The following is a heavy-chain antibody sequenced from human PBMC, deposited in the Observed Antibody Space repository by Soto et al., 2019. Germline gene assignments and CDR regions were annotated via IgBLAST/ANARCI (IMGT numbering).Heavy chain of an antibody. J-gene: IGHJ4*02. CDR3: ARDPRN. Sequence: PGGSLRLSCSASTGSVFNNYMSWVRQAPGKGLEWVSVISYGGNADYAESVKDRLVISRDNSKHMLYLEMNNLRVDDTAVYYCARDPRNWGQGTLVTGSS. CDR1: TGSVFNNY. V-gene: IGHV3-66*01. CDR2: ISYGGNA.